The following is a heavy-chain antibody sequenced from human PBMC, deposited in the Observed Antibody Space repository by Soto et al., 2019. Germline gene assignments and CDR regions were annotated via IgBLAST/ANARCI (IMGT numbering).Heavy chain of an antibody. CDR2: IYYSGST. J-gene: IGHJ6*02. CDR1: GGTMNSYH. CDR3: ARYAQLSYYYGMDV. D-gene: IGHD5-18*01. V-gene: IGHV4-59*01. Sequence: PSETLSLTSTVSGGTMNSYHWIWIRQPPGKGLEWIGYIYYSGSTNYNPSLKSRVTISVDTSRNQFSLKLSSVTAADTAIYYCARYAQLSYYYGMDVWGQGTTVTVSS.